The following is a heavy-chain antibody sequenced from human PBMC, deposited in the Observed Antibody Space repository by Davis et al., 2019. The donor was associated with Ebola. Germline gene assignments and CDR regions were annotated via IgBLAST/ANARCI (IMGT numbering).Heavy chain of an antibody. CDR1: GYTFTARY. J-gene: IGHJ3*02. CDR2: INPNTGDT. CDR3: ATCRGDCGGAFDI. D-gene: IGHD2-21*02. V-gene: IGHV1-2*02. Sequence: ASVKVSCKASGYTFTARYIHWVRQAPGQGLEWMGWINPNTGDTSSAQRFQGRLTMTRDTSISTAYMELSSLRSEDTAVYYCATCRGDCGGAFDIWGQGTMVTVSS.